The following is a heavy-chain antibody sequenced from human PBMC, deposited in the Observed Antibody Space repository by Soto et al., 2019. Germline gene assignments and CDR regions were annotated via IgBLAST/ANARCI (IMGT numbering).Heavy chain of an antibody. V-gene: IGHV3-23*01. CDR2: ISGSGGST. Sequence: GGSLRLSCAASGFTFSSYAMSWVRQAPGKGLEWVSAISGSGGSTYYADSVKGRFTISRDNSKNTLYLQMNSLRAEDTAVYYCAKDYPNSSGWPGNYYYYYGMDVWGQGTTVTVSS. J-gene: IGHJ6*02. D-gene: IGHD6-19*01. CDR1: GFTFSSYA. CDR3: AKDYPNSSGWPGNYYYYYGMDV.